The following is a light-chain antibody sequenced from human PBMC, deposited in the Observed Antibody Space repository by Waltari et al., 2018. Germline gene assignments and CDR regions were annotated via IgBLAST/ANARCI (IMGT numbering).Light chain of an antibody. CDR3: CSYAGSTSWV. Sequence: QSALTQPASVSGSPGQSITIFCTGTSSDVGSYNIVSWYQQYPGKAPKLMIYEGSKRPSGVSNRFSGSKSGNTASLTISGLQADDEADYYCCSYAGSTSWVFGGGTKVTVL. CDR2: EGS. CDR1: SSDVGSYNI. V-gene: IGLV2-23*01. J-gene: IGLJ3*02.